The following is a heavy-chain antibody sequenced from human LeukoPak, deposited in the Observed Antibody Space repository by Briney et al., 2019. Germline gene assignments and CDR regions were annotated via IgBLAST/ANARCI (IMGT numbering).Heavy chain of an antibody. J-gene: IGHJ4*02. V-gene: IGHV3-21*01. CDR3: ARDLRPHYYDSSGYSID. CDR1: GFTFSSYS. CDR2: ISSSSSYI. D-gene: IGHD3-22*01. Sequence: GGSLRLSCAASGFTFSSYSMNWVRQAPGKGLEWVSSISSSSSYIYYADSVKGRFTISRDNAKNSLYLQMNSLRAEDTAVYYCARDLRPHYYDSSGYSIDWGQGTLVTVSS.